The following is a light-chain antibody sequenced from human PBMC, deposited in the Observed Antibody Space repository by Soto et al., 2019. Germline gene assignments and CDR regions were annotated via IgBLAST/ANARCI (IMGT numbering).Light chain of an antibody. CDR1: QSISSY. Sequence: DIQMTQSPSSLSASVGDRVTITCRASQSISSYLNWYQQKPGKAPKLLIYAASSLQSGVPSRFSGSGSGTDFTLTISSLQPEDFATYYCPQSYSTPYTFGQGTNLEIK. CDR2: AAS. J-gene: IGKJ2*01. V-gene: IGKV1-39*01. CDR3: PQSYSTPYT.